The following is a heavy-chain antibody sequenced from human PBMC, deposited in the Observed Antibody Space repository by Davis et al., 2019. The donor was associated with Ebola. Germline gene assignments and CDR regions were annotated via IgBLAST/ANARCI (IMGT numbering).Heavy chain of an antibody. J-gene: IGHJ5*02. D-gene: IGHD3-3*01. V-gene: IGHV4-34*01. Sequence: SETLSLTCAVYGGSFSGYYWSWIRQPPGKGLEWIGTINQSGSTNYNPSLKSRVTTSVDSSKNQFSLKLSSVTAADTAVYYCARGTIFGVVIMGPWFDPWGQGTLVTVSS. CDR3: ARGTIFGVVIMGPWFDP. CDR2: INQSGST. CDR1: GGSFSGYY.